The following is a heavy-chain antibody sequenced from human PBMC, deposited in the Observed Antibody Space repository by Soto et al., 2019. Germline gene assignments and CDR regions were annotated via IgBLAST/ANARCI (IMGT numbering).Heavy chain of an antibody. Sequence: EVQLLESGGGLVQPGGSLRLSCAASGFTFSSYAMSWVRQAPGKGLEWVSAISGSGGTTYYADSVKGRFTFSRDNSKNTLYLQMNSLGAEDAAVYSCARTANGWFSAFDIWGQGTMVTVSS. CDR1: GFTFSSYA. CDR2: ISGSGGTT. D-gene: IGHD6-19*01. J-gene: IGHJ3*02. CDR3: ARTANGWFSAFDI. V-gene: IGHV3-23*01.